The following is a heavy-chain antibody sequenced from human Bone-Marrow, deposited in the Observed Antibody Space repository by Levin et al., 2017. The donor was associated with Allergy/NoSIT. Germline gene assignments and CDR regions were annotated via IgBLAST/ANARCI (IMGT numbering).Heavy chain of an antibody. V-gene: IGHV1-3*01. J-gene: IGHJ4*02. CDR2: INAGNGDT. Sequence: PTASVKVSCKASGYTFISYPLHWVRQAPGQRLEWMGWINAGNGDTTYSHKFPGRVTFTRDTSANTAYMELSSLRSEDTAVYYCARRTGDGGYDYWGQGTLVTVSS. CDR1: GYTFISYP. CDR3: ARRTGDGGYDY. D-gene: IGHD7-27*01.